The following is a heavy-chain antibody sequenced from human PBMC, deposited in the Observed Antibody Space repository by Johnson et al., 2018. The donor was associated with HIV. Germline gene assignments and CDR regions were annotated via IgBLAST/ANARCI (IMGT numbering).Heavy chain of an antibody. D-gene: IGHD3-10*01. V-gene: IGHV3-23*04. CDR3: ARSWAYYYALTDAFDI. Sequence: VQLVESGGGVVQPGGSLRLSCAASGFTFSSYAMSWVRQAPGKGLEGVSAISGSGGSTCYADSVKGRFTISRDNSKNTLYLQVNIRRDEDTAVCYCARSWAYYYALTDAFDIWGQGTMVTVSS. CDR1: GFTFSSYA. CDR2: ISGSGGST. J-gene: IGHJ3*02.